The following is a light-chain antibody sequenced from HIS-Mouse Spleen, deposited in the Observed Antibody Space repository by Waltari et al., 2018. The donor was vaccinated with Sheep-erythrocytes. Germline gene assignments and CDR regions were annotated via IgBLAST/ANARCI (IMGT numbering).Light chain of an antibody. J-gene: IGKJ4*01. Sequence: EIVMTQSPATLSVSPGERATLSCRASQSVSSNLAWYQQKPGQAPRLLSYGASTRATGIPARFSGSGSGTEFTLTISSMQSEDFAVYYCQQYNNWPLSRLTFGGGTKVEIK. CDR2: GAS. CDR1: QSVSSN. CDR3: QQYNNWPLSRLT. V-gene: IGKV3-15*01.